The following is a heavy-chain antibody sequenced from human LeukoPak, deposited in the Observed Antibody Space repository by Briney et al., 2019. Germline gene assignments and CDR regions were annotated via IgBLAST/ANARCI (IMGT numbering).Heavy chain of an antibody. J-gene: IGHJ4*02. CDR1: GFTFGDYI. V-gene: IGHV3-49*03. D-gene: IGHD6-13*01. CDR3: ATTSRSEDSSSWHYSFDY. CDR2: IRSKAYGGTT. Sequence: GGSLRLSCTASGFTFGDYIMSWFRQAPGKGLEWVGFIRSKAYGGTTEYAASAKGRFTISRDDSKTVAYLQMNSLKTEDTAVYYCATTSRSEDSSSWHYSFDYWGQGTLATVSS.